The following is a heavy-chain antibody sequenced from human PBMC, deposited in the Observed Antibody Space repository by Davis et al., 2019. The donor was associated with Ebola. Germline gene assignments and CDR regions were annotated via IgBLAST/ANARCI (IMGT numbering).Heavy chain of an antibody. D-gene: IGHD2-15*01. J-gene: IGHJ6*02. CDR1: GFTFSSYA. V-gene: IGHV3-23*01. Sequence: GGSLRPPCPASGFTFSSYAMTWARQPPGKGLEWVSAISGSGGSTYYADSVKGRFTISRDNSKNTLYLQMNSLGAEDTAVYYCAKWDCSGGSCYGMDVWGQGTTVTVSS. CDR3: AKWDCSGGSCYGMDV. CDR2: ISGSGGST.